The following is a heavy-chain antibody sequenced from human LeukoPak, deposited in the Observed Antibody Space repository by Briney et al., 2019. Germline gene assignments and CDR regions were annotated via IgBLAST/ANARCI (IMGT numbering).Heavy chain of an antibody. CDR2: ITSAGRAI. V-gene: IGHV3-11*01. J-gene: IGHJ4*02. Sequence: GGSLRLSCAASGLTFSDFYMSWIRQAPGKGLEWVSYITSAGRAIYYADSVQGRFTISRDNARNSLYLQMNGLRAEDTAVYYCAGDIVATSGDFWGQGTLVTASS. CDR1: GLTFSDFY. D-gene: IGHD5-12*01. CDR3: AGDIVATSGDF.